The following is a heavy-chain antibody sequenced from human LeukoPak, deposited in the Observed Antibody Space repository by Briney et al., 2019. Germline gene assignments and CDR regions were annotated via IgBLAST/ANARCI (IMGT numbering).Heavy chain of an antibody. CDR3: ARCAGSYGNDAFDI. Sequence: GASVKVSFKASGYTFTSYGICWLRQAPAQGHEWVGWISAYNGNTNYAQKLQGRVTMTTDTSTSTAYMELRSLRSDDTAVYYCARCAGSYGNDAFDIWGQGTMVTVSS. D-gene: IGHD1-26*01. V-gene: IGHV1-18*01. CDR1: GYTFTSYG. J-gene: IGHJ3*02. CDR2: ISAYNGNT.